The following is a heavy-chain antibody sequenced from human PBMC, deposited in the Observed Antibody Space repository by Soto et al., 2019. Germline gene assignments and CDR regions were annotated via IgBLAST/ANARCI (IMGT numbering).Heavy chain of an antibody. Sequence: GSLRLSCAASGLTSSTYAMSWVRQAPGKGLEWVSGISGSGGNTYYADSVKGRFTISRDNSKNMLYLQMNSLRAEDTAVYYCAKRLTTVTTVFDYWGQGTLVTVSS. V-gene: IGHV3-23*01. CDR1: GLTSSTYA. J-gene: IGHJ4*02. D-gene: IGHD4-17*01. CDR3: AKRLTTVTTVFDY. CDR2: ISGSGGNT.